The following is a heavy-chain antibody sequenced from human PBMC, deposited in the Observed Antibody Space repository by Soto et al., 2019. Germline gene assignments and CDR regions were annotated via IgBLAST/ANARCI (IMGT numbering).Heavy chain of an antibody. J-gene: IGHJ6*02. Sequence: QVQLVQSGAEVKKPGSSVKVSCKASGGTFSSYTISWVRQAPGQGLEWMGRIIPILGIANYAQKFQGRVTMPADNTTSTADMELSSLRSEARAVYYCARDGAGAAARLPYSDYGMDVWGQGTTVTVSS. CDR1: GGTFSSYT. CDR3: ARDGAGAAARLPYSDYGMDV. V-gene: IGHV1-69*08. D-gene: IGHD6-13*01. CDR2: IIPILGIA.